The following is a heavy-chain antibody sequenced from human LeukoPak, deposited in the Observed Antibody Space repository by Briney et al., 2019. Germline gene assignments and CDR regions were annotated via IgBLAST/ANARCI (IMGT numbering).Heavy chain of an antibody. CDR2: ISAYNGNT. J-gene: IGHJ4*02. D-gene: IGHD3-10*01. CDR3: ARDPRRYGSGTYYFDY. CDR1: GYTFTSYN. Sequence: VDSVKVSCKASGYTFTSYNMNWVRQAPGQGLEWMGWISAYNGNTNYAQNFQGRVTMTTDTSTSTAYMELRSLRSDDTAVYYCARDPRRYGSGTYYFDYWGQGTLVTVSS. V-gene: IGHV1-18*04.